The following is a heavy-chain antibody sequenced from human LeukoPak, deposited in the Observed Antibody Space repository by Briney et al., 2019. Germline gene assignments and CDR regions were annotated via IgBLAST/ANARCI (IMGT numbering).Heavy chain of an antibody. CDR2: IKQDGSEK. CDR1: GFTFSTYW. V-gene: IGHV3-7*01. Sequence: GGSLRLSCAASGFTFSTYWRSWVRQAPGKGLEWVANIKQDGSEKYYVDSVKGRFTISRDNAKNSLYLQMNCLRADDTAMYYCARDSAGNDYWGQGTLVTVSS. D-gene: IGHD6-13*01. J-gene: IGHJ4*02. CDR3: ARDSAGNDY.